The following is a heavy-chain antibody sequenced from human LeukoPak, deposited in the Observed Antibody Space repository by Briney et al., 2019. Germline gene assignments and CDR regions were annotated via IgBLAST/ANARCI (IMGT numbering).Heavy chain of an antibody. D-gene: IGHD5-12*01. CDR2: VGISSGNT. J-gene: IGHJ4*02. V-gene: IGHV3-48*04. CDR1: GFTFIDYS. Sequence: AGGSLRLSCAASGFTFIDYSMNWVRQAPGKGLEWISYVGISSGNTKYADSVKGRFTISGDSAKNSVSLQMNSLRVEDTAVYYCARDHRYAFDNWGQGTLVTVSS. CDR3: ARDHRYAFDN.